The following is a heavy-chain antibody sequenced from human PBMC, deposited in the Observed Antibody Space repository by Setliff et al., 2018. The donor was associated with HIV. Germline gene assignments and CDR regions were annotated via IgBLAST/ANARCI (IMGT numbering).Heavy chain of an antibody. CDR1: RFDFNNYW. Sequence: GGSLRLSCAASRFDFNNYWMCWVRQAPGKGLEWVANIGQDGSEKNYVDSVKGRFTISRDNAKNSMDLQMNSLRAEETAIYYCTRKLAPGHGMDVWGQGTTVTVSS. CDR3: TRKLAPGHGMDV. CDR2: IGQDGSEK. J-gene: IGHJ6*02. V-gene: IGHV3-7*01. D-gene: IGHD3-3*02.